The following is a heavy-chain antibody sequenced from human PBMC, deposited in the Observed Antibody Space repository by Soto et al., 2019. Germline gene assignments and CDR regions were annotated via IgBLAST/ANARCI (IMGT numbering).Heavy chain of an antibody. D-gene: IGHD3-3*01. V-gene: IGHV3-21*01. J-gene: IGHJ4*02. CDR1: GFTVSSYS. CDR3: ARSHNYDFWSGYLSPADY. CDR2: ISSSSSYI. Sequence: GGSLRLSCAASGFTVSSYSMKWVRQAPGKGLEWVSSISSSSSYIYYADSVKGRFTISRDNAKNSLYLQMNSLRAEDTAVYYCARSHNYDFWSGYLSPADYWGQGTLVTVSS.